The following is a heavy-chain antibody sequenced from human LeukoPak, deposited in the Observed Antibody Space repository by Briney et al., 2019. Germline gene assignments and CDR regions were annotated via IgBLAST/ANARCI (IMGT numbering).Heavy chain of an antibody. V-gene: IGHV3-53*01. CDR3: ARMNYVSSGWGAPFDD. CDR2: IYSSGST. CDR1: GFSVSNNF. D-gene: IGHD1-7*01. J-gene: IGHJ4*02. Sequence: GGSLRLSCAVSGFSVSNNFMNWVRQAPGKGLDWVSVIYSSGSTYYADSVKGRFTIARDNSKNTVYLQMNSLRAEDTAVYYCARMNYVSSGWGAPFDDWGQGTLVTVSS.